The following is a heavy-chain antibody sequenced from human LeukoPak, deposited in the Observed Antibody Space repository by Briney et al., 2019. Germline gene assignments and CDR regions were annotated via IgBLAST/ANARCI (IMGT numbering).Heavy chain of an antibody. Sequence: PGGSLRLSCAASGFTFSSYSMNWVRQAPGKGLEWVSCISGSSSTIYYADSVKGRFTISRDNAKNSLYLQMNSLRAEDTAVYYCAKGVVPAAITGLGQNWFDPWGQGTLVTVSS. J-gene: IGHJ5*02. CDR2: ISGSSSTI. V-gene: IGHV3-48*01. CDR1: GFTFSSYS. CDR3: AKGVVPAAITGLGQNWFDP. D-gene: IGHD2-2*01.